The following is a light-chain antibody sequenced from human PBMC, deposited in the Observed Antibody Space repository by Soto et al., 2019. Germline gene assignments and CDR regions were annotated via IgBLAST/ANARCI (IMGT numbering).Light chain of an antibody. V-gene: IGLV1-44*01. CDR1: TSKIGSHT. CDR3: AAWDDSRNGVV. J-gene: IGLJ2*01. CDR2: SNT. Sequence: QSVLPQPPSASGTPGQTIVISCSGGTSKIGSHTVNWFQQLPGTAPRLLIYSNTQRPSGGPDRFSGSKSGTSASLAINGLQSQYEGEYYCAAWDDSRNGVVFGGGTKLTVL.